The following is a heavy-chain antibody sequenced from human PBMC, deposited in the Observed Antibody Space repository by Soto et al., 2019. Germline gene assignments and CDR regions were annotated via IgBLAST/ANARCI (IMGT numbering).Heavy chain of an antibody. CDR1: GFTFSSYA. V-gene: IGHV3-23*01. CDR2: INSRGGST. D-gene: IGHD2-2*01. CDR3: AKDRSSTSCYAFDY. J-gene: IGHJ4*02. Sequence: GGSPRLSCAASGFTFSSYAMSWVRQDPGKGLEWVSAINSRGGSTYYADSVKGRFTISRDSSKNTLYLQMNSLRAEDTAVYYCAKDRSSTSCYAFDYWGQGTLVTVSS.